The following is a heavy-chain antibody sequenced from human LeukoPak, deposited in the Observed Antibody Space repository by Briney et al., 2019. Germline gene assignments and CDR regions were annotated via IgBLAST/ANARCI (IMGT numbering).Heavy chain of an antibody. CDR1: GFTFSSYA. V-gene: IGHV3-30-3*01. J-gene: IGHJ4*02. CDR2: ISYDGSNK. D-gene: IGHD2-15*01. CDR3: AKDWRYCSGGSCYSGFDY. Sequence: GRSLRLSCAASGFTFSSYAMHWVRQAPGKGLEWVAVISYDGSNKYYADSVRGRFTLSRDNSKNTLYLQMNSLRAEDTAVYYCAKDWRYCSGGSCYSGFDYWGQGTLVTVSS.